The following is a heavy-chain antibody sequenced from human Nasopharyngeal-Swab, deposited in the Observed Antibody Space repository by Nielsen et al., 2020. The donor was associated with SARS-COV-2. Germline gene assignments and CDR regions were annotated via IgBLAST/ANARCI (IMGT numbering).Heavy chain of an antibody. Sequence: SETLSLTCAISGVSVSSNSAAWNWIRQSPSRGLEWLGRTYYRSKWYNDYAVSVKSRITINPDTSKNQFSLQLNSVTPEDTAVYYCARDLGKWEPQAGFDYWGQGTLVTVSS. CDR3: ARDLGKWEPQAGFDY. V-gene: IGHV6-1*01. CDR1: GVSVSSNSAA. D-gene: IGHD1-26*01. CDR2: TYYRSKWYN. J-gene: IGHJ4*02.